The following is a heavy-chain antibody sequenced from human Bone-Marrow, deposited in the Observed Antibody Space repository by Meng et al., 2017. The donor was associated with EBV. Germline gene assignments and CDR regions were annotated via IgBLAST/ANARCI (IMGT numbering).Heavy chain of an antibody. Sequence: GELAEAGGGLIQPGESLGLSCAAAGLIVGSNYMSWVRQAPGKGLEWVSAISGSGGSTYYADSVKGRFTISRDNSKNTLYLQMNSLRAEDTAVYYCAKDPNYVEAYWGQGTLVTVSS. CDR1: GLIVGSNY. J-gene: IGHJ4*02. V-gene: IGHV3-23*04. CDR3: AKDPNYVEAY. D-gene: IGHD4-17*01. CDR2: ISGSGGST.